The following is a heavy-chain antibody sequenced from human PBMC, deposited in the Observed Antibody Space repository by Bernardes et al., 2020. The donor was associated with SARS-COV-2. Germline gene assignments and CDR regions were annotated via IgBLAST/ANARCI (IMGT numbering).Heavy chain of an antibody. J-gene: IGHJ6*02. Sequence: GGSRRPSCAAAGFKLSTYAMTWVRQGQGKGLEWVSSINGRGNKTYYADSVKGRFTISRDNSRNTVHLHMNSLRREDTAVYFCGLGPYFYYAMNVWGPGTAVTVSS. CDR1: GFKLSTYA. CDR2: INGRGNKT. V-gene: IGHV3-23*01. CDR3: GLGPYFYYAMNV.